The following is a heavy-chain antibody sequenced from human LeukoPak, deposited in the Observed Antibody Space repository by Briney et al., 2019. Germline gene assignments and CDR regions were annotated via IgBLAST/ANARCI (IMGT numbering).Heavy chain of an antibody. V-gene: IGHV3-23*01. D-gene: IGHD3-10*01. CDR3: AKDRGGSGSYGP. Sequence: PGGSLRLSCAASGFTFRSYGMHWVRQAPGKGLEWVSEISGSGGSTYYADSVKGRFTISRDNSKNTLYLQMNSLRAEDTAVYYCAKDRGGSGSYGPWGQGTLVTVSS. CDR2: ISGSGGST. J-gene: IGHJ5*02. CDR1: GFTFRSYG.